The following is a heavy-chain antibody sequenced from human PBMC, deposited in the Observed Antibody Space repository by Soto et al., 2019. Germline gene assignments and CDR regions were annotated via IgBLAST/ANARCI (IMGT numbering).Heavy chain of an antibody. V-gene: IGHV1-2*04. D-gene: IGHD1-20*01. CDR2: INPNSGGT. CDR3: AREITGTTPDNWFDP. Sequence: ASVKVSCKASGGTFSSYAISGVRQAPGQGLEWMGWINPNSGGTNYAQKFQGWVTMTRDTSTSTAYMELSRLRSDDTAVYYCAREITGTTPDNWFDPWGQGTLVTVSS. CDR1: GGTFSSYA. J-gene: IGHJ5*02.